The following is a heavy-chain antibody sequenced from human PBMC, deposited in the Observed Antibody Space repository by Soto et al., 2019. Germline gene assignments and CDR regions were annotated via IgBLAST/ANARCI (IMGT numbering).Heavy chain of an antibody. Sequence: QVQLVQSGAEVKKPGASVKASCKASGYTFTSYYIHWVRQAPGQGLEWMGIFNPTGDTASYAQKLQGRVTMTWDTSTGTAYMELGSLRSEDTAVYYCARGGRIVDTGIGYYYYHAMDVWGQGTTVTVS. CDR1: GYTFTSYY. V-gene: IGHV1-46*01. CDR3: ARGGRIVDTGIGYYYYHAMDV. CDR2: FNPTGDTA. D-gene: IGHD5-18*01. J-gene: IGHJ6*02.